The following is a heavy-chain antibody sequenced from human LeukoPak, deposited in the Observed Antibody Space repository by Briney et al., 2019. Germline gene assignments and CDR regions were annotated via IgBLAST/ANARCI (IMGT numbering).Heavy chain of an antibody. Sequence: TSETLSLTCTVSGGSISSYYWSWIRQPPGKGLKWIGYIYYGGSTNYNPSLKSRVTISVDTSKNQFSLKLSSVTAADTAVYYCARSVANGDYSLFDHWGQGTLVTVSS. CDR3: ARSVANGDYSLFDH. CDR2: IYYGGST. J-gene: IGHJ4*02. V-gene: IGHV4-59*12. D-gene: IGHD4-17*01. CDR1: GGSISSYY.